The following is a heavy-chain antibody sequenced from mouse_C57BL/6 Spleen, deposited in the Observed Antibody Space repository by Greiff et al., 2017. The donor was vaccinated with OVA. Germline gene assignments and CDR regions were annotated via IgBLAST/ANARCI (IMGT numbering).Heavy chain of an antibody. Sequence: EVNVVESGGDLVKPGGSLKLSCAASGFTFSSYGMSWVRQTPDKRLEWVATISSGGSYTYYPDSVKGRFTISRDNAKNTLYLQMSSLKSEDTAMYYCATYSKGAMDYWGQGTSVTVSS. CDR2: ISSGGSYT. CDR1: GFTFSSYG. J-gene: IGHJ4*01. CDR3: ATYSKGAMDY. D-gene: IGHD2-5*01. V-gene: IGHV5-6*01.